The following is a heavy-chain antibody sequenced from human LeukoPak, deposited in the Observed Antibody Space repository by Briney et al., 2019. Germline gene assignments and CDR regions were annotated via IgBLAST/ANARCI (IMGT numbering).Heavy chain of an antibody. CDR2: ISNSGSTI. D-gene: IGHD6-13*01. V-gene: IGHV3-11*01. J-gene: IGHJ4*02. CDR1: GFTFSDYY. Sequence: GGSLRLSCAASGFTFSDYYMSWIRQAPGKGLEWVSYISNSGSTIYYADSVKGRFTISRDNAKNSLYLQMNSLRAEDTAVYYCARDEGAVAAAGTCDYWGQGTLVTVST. CDR3: ARDEGAVAAAGTCDY.